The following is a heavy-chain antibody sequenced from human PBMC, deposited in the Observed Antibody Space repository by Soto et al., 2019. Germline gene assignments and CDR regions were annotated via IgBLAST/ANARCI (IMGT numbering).Heavy chain of an antibody. CDR2: IYYSGST. D-gene: IGHD2-21*02. J-gene: IGHJ5*02. V-gene: IGHV4-31*03. Sequence: QVQLQESGPGLVKPSQTLSLTCTVSGGSISSGGYYWSWIRQHPGKGLEWIGYIYYSGSTYYNPSLKSRVTISVDTSKNEFSLKLSSVTAADTDVYYCARVVEYGGNSYVDWFDPWGQGTLVTVSS. CDR3: ARVVEYGGNSYVDWFDP. CDR1: GGSISSGGYY.